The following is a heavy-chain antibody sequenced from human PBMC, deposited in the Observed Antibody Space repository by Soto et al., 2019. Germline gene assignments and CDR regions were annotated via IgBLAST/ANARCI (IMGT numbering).Heavy chain of an antibody. D-gene: IGHD1-1*01. CDR3: VRQGIGNLHGLVDV. Sequence: QVQLQQSGLGLVKPSETLSLTCSVSSGPSSSHNWGWIRQPPGRGLEWIGYVYSTGGTSYNPSLKSRVTISADTSTNHISLTLTSETAADTAVYYCVRQGIGNLHGLVDVWGQGTTVRVSS. V-gene: IGHV4-59*08. CDR2: VYSTGGT. J-gene: IGHJ6*02. CDR1: SGPSSSHN.